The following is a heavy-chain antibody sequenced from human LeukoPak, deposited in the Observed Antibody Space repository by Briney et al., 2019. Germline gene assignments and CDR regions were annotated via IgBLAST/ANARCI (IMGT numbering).Heavy chain of an antibody. CDR1: GYTFSGYY. CDR2: IEPKSGGT. D-gene: IGHD5-12*01. CDR3: AREMGGYDPFDY. J-gene: IGHJ4*02. V-gene: IGHV1-2*02. Sequence: ASVKVSCKASGYTFSGYYMHWVRQAPGQGLEWVGWIEPKSGGTNYAQNFQGRVTMTRDTSNSTAYMELSRLRSDDTAVYYCAREMGGYDPFDYWGQGTLVTVSS.